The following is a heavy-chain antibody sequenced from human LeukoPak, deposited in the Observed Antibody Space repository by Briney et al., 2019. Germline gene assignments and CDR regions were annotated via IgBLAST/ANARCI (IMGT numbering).Heavy chain of an antibody. CDR1: GGSISYGGSY. CDR3: ARELWFANAPGSWLDP. J-gene: IGHJ5*02. V-gene: IGHV4-30-2*01. D-gene: IGHD3-10*01. CDR2: IFHTGST. Sequence: SETLSLTCTVSGGSISYGGSYWSWIRHHPGKGLEWIGYIFHTGSTFYNPSLKSRVTISVDNSKNQFSLRLSSVTAADTAVYYCARELWFANAPGSWLDPWGQGTLVTVSS.